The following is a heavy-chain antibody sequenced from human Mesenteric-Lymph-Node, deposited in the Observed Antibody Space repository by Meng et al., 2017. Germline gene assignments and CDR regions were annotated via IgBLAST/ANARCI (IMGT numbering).Heavy chain of an antibody. Sequence: QGQLQEAGPGRVKPSGTLSLTCDVSGGSLSNDNWWTWVRQAPGKGLEWIGEINHSGSTTYNPSLRSRVTISIDKSKNQFSLKLNSVTAADTAVYYCARVLLWVGGLDYWGQGTLVTVSS. J-gene: IGHJ4*02. CDR3: ARVLLWVGGLDY. CDR2: INHSGST. V-gene: IGHV4-4*02. CDR1: GGSLSNDNW. D-gene: IGHD3-10*01.